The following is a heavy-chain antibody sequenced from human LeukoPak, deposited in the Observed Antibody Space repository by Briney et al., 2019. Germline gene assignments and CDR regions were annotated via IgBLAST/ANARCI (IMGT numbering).Heavy chain of an antibody. V-gene: IGHV3-30*04. CDR3: VSDWDGY. J-gene: IGHJ4*02. D-gene: IGHD1-26*01. Sequence: GGSQRLSCAASGFTFSSYTLHWVRQTPGKGLEWVALIWYDGSKKDYADSVKGRFTISRDNSKNTLYLQMNSLRAEDTAVYYCVSDWDGYWGQGTLVTVSS. CDR2: IWYDGSKK. CDR1: GFTFSSYT.